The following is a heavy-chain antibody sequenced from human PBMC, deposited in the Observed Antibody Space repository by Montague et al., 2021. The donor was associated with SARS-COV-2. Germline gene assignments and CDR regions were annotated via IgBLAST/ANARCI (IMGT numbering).Heavy chain of an antibody. CDR3: ARLQWSQTSSAAFDA. J-gene: IGHJ3*01. D-gene: IGHD2-15*01. CDR1: GSKFSNSW. Sequence: QSGAEVKEPGESLKTSCQVSGSKFSNSWIGWVRQMPGKGLEWMGMVYIADSDITYSPSFQGHVTISADNSISTAYLQWRSLKASDTAMYYCARLQWSQTSSAAFDAWGQGTMVIVS. V-gene: IGHV5-51*01. CDR2: VYIADSDI.